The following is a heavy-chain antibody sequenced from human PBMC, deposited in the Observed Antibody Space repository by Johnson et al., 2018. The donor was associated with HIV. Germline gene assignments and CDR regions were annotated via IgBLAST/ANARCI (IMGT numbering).Heavy chain of an antibody. D-gene: IGHD3-22*01. V-gene: IGHV3-53*01. CDR2: IYSDGNT. Sequence: VQLVESGGGLIQPGGSLRLSCAAFGFAVSSNYMSWVRQAPGKGLEWVSIIYSDGNTYCADSVKGRFTISRDNSKNTLYLQMNSLRAEDTAVYYCARDRGYWDAFDIWGQGTMVTVSS. CDR3: ARDRGYWDAFDI. J-gene: IGHJ3*02. CDR1: GFAVSSNY.